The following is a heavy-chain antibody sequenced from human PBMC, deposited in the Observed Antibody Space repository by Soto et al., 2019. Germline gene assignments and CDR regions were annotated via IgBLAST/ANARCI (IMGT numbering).Heavy chain of an antibody. CDR1: GGAISSYY. CDR3: ARFETAAGYFDY. D-gene: IGHD6-13*01. CDR2: IYYSGST. Sequence: PSDTLSLTCTVSGGAISSYYWSWIRQPPGKGLEWIGYIYYSGSTNYNPSLKSRVTISVDTSKNQFSLKLSSVTAADTAVYYCARFETAAGYFDYWGQGTLVTVSS. J-gene: IGHJ4*02. V-gene: IGHV4-59*07.